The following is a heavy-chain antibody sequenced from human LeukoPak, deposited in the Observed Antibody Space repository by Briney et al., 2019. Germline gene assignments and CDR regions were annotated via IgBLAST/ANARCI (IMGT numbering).Heavy chain of an antibody. CDR3: ARGTYDSSGYYIPHWYFDL. CDR2: IYYSGST. J-gene: IGHJ2*01. V-gene: IGHV4-30-4*01. D-gene: IGHD3-22*01. Sequence: QPSETLSLTCTVSGGSISSGDYYWSWIRQPPGKGLEWIGYIYYSGSTYYNPSLKSRVTISVDTSKNQFSLKLSSVTAADTAVYYCARGTYDSSGYYIPHWYFDLWGRGTLVTVPS. CDR1: GGSISSGDYY.